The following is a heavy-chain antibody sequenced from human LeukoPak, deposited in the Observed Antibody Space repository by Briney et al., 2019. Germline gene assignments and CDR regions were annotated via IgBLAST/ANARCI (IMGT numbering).Heavy chain of an antibody. V-gene: IGHV3-48*03. CDR2: ISSSGSTI. Sequence: PGGSLRLSCAASGFTFGSYEMNWVRQAPGKGLEWVSYISSSGSTIYYADSVKGRFTISRDNAKNSLYLQMNSLRAEDTAVYYCAREHGGLNDAFDIWGQGTMVTVSS. D-gene: IGHD4-23*01. CDR1: GFTFGSYE. CDR3: AREHGGLNDAFDI. J-gene: IGHJ3*02.